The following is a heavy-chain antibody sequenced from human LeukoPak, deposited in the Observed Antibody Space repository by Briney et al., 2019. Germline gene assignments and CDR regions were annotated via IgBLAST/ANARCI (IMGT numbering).Heavy chain of an antibody. J-gene: IGHJ4*02. CDR2: IYYSGST. V-gene: IGHV4-59*01. Sequence: SETLSLTCTVSGGSISSYYWSWIRQPPGEGLEWIGYIYYSGSTNYNPSLKSRVTISVDTSKNQFSLELSSVTAADTAVYYCARDYYGSGSLFYWGQGTLVTVSS. CDR3: ARDYYGSGSLFY. D-gene: IGHD3-10*01. CDR1: GGSISSYY.